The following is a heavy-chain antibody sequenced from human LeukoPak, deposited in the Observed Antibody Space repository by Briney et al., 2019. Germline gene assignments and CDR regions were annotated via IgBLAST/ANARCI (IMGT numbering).Heavy chain of an antibody. CDR3: ATLTGYSSESWFDP. Sequence: SETLSLTCAVYGGSFSDYYWSWIRQPPGKGLEWIGEINHSGSTNYNPSLKSRVTISVDTSKNQFSLKLSSVTAADTAVYYCATLTGYSSESWFDPWGQGILVTVSS. V-gene: IGHV4-34*01. J-gene: IGHJ5*02. CDR2: INHSGST. D-gene: IGHD3-9*01. CDR1: GGSFSDYY.